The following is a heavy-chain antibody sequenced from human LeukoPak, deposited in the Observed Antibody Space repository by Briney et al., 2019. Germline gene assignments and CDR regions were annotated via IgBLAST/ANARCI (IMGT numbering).Heavy chain of an antibody. CDR2: IYYSGST. CDR1: GGSISSGGYY. Sequence: SHTLSLTCTVSGGSISSGGYYWSWLRQHPGKGLEWTGYIYYSGSTYYNPSLKSRVTISVDTSKNKFSLKLSSVTAADTAVYYCARDHRYCSSTSCYRFIDYWGQGTLVTVSS. D-gene: IGHD2-2*01. V-gene: IGHV4-31*03. J-gene: IGHJ4*02. CDR3: ARDHRYCSSTSCYRFIDY.